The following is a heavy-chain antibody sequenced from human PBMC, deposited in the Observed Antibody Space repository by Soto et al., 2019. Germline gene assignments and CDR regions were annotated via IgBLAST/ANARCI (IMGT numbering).Heavy chain of an antibody. J-gene: IGHJ6*02. CDR3: PRGPDYYGSGLGMDV. V-gene: IGHV1-46*01. D-gene: IGHD3-10*01. CDR1: GYTFTSYY. Sequence: QVQLVQSGAEVKKPGASVKVSCKASGYTFTSYYMHWVRQAPGQGLEWMGIINPSGSSTSYAQKVQGRVTMTKDPSASSVHMELTSLGSEDTAVYYCPRGPDYYGSGLGMDVWGQGTPVTVSS. CDR2: INPSGSST.